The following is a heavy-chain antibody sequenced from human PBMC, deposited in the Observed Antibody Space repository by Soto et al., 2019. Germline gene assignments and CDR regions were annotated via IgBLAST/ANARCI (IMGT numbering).Heavy chain of an antibody. V-gene: IGHV3-30*18. J-gene: IGHJ6*02. CDR2: ISYDGSNK. D-gene: IGHD2-21*02. CDR1: GFTFSSYG. CDR3: AKSPTARGNYYYYGMDV. Sequence: GGSLRLSCAASGFTFSSYGMHWVRQAPGKGLEWVAVISYDGSNKYYADSVKGRFTISRDNSKNTLYLQMNSLRAEDTAVYYCAKSPTARGNYYYYGMDVWGQGTTVTVSS.